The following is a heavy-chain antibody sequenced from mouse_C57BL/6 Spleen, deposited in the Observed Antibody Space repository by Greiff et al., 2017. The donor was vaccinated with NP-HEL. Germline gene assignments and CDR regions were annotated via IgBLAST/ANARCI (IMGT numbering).Heavy chain of an antibody. CDR2: ISSGSSTI. Sequence: DVKLVESGGGLVKPGGSLKLSCAASGFTFSDYGMHWVRQAPEKGLEWVAYISSGSSTIYYADTVKGRFTISRDNAKNTLFLQMTSLRSEDTAMYYCAREDGYSYWYFDVWGTGTTVTVSS. D-gene: IGHD2-3*01. V-gene: IGHV5-17*01. CDR1: GFTFSDYG. J-gene: IGHJ1*03. CDR3: AREDGYSYWYFDV.